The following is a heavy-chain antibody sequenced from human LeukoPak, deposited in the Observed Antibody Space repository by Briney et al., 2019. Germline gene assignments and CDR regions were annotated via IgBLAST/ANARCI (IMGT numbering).Heavy chain of an antibody. Sequence: SETLSLTCTVSGGSISSYYWSWIRQPPGKGLEWIGYIYYSGSTNYNPSLKSRDTISVDTSKNQFSLKLSSVTAADTAVYYCAREGYDFWSGYPNYYYYYMDVWGKGTTVTVSS. CDR1: GGSISSYY. V-gene: IGHV4-59*13. CDR3: AREGYDFWSGYPNYYYYYMDV. CDR2: IYYSGST. J-gene: IGHJ6*03. D-gene: IGHD3-3*01.